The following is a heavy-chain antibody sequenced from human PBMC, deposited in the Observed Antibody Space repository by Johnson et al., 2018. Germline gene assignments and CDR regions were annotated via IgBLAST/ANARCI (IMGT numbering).Heavy chain of an antibody. V-gene: IGHV3-21*01. D-gene: IGHD4-17*01. CDR3: AIDLGCYDDYGDYETYYYYYMDV. J-gene: IGHJ6*03. Sequence: VQLVQSGGGLVKPGGSLRLSCAASGFTFSSYSMNWVRQAPGKGLEWVSSISSSSSYIYYADSVKGRFTISRDNAKNSLYMKMDSLRVEDTAVYYCAIDLGCYDDYGDYETYYYYYMDVWGKGTPVTVSS. CDR1: GFTFSSYS. CDR2: ISSSSSYI.